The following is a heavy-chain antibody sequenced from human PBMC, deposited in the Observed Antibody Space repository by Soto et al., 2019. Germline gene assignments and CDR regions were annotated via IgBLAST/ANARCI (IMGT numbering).Heavy chain of an antibody. Sequence: PSETLSLTCAVYGESISKYHWTWIRQPPGKGLEWIGEINHGGSTHYNPSLKSRVTISVDTSNNQLSLKLTSVTAADTAVYYCVYSGYSFYYWGQETLVTVSS. V-gene: IGHV4-34*01. J-gene: IGHJ4*02. CDR1: GESISKYH. CDR2: INHGGST. D-gene: IGHD3-22*01. CDR3: VYSGYSFYY.